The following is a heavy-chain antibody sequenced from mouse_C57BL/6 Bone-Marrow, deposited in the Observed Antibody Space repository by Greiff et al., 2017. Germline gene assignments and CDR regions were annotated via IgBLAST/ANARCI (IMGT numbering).Heavy chain of an antibody. CDR1: GYTFTSYG. CDR3: ARHGENWYCDV. Sequence: VQLQQSGAELARPGASVTLSCKASGYTFTSYGISWVKQRTGQGLEWIGEIYPRSGNTYYNEKFKGKATLTADKSSSTAYMELRSLTSEDTAVYFCARHGENWYCDVWGTGTTVTVSS. V-gene: IGHV1-81*01. J-gene: IGHJ1*03. CDR2: IYPRSGNT.